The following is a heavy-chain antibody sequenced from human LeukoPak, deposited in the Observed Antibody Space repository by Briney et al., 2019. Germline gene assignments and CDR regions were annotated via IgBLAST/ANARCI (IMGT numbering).Heavy chain of an antibody. J-gene: IGHJ3*02. CDR1: GYTFTSYG. D-gene: IGHD6-13*01. CDR3: AREESSSWGFLAHNAFDI. CDR2: ISAYNGNT. Sequence: EASVKVSCKASGYTFTSYGISWVRQAPGQGLEWMGWISAYNGNTNYAQKLQGRVTMTTDTSTSTAYMELRSLRSDDTAVYYCAREESSSWGFLAHNAFDIWGQGTMVTVSS. V-gene: IGHV1-18*01.